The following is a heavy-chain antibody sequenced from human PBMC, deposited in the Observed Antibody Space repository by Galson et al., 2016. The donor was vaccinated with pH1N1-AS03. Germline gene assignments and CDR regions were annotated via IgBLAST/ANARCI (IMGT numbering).Heavy chain of an antibody. Sequence: SLRLSCAASGFTFKNYAMSWVRQAPGKGLEWVSVISGIGTSIYYAASVKGRFSISRDNARNTLSLQMDGLRAEDTALYYCAKEGDEGAFDCWGQGTLVTVSP. V-gene: IGHV3-23*01. CDR1: GFTFKNYA. CDR2: ISGIGTSI. J-gene: IGHJ4*02. CDR3: AKEGDEGAFDC.